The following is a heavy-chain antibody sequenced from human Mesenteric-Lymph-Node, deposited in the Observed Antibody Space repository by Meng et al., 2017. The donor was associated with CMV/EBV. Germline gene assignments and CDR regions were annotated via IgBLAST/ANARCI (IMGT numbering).Heavy chain of an antibody. V-gene: IGHV3-30-3*01. CDR2: ISFDGSNK. CDR3: ATSPDFWSAYRH. J-gene: IGHJ4*02. Sequence: GGSLRLSCVASGFTFGFHAMTWVRQAPGKGLEWVAAISFDGSNKYYADSVKGRFTISRDNSKNTVSLQMNSLRGEDTAVYYCATSPDFWSAYRHWGQGTLVTVSS. CDR1: GFTFGFHA. D-gene: IGHD3-3*01.